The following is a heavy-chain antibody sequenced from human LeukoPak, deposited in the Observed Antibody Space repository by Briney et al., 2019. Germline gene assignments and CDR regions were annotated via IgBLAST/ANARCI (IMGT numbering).Heavy chain of an antibody. CDR3: ARDAMYCSGGSCYYY. CDR1: GGSFSGYY. V-gene: IGHV4-34*01. J-gene: IGHJ4*02. Sequence: SETLSLTCAVYGGSFSGYYWSWIRQPPGKGLEWIGEINHSGSTNYNPSLKGRVTISVDTSKNQFSLKLSSVTAADTAVYYCARDAMYCSGGSCYYYWGQGTLVTVSS. D-gene: IGHD2-15*01. CDR2: INHSGST.